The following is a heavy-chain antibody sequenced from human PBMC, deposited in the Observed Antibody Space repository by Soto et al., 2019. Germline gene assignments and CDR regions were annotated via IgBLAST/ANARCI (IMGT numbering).Heavy chain of an antibody. Sequence: SVKVSCKASGYTFTSYGISWVRQAPGQGLEWMGWISAYNGNTNYAQRLQGRVTMTTDTSTSTAYMELRSLRSDDTAVYYCASSHDYGDYGMDVWGQGTTVTVSS. J-gene: IGHJ6*02. CDR3: ASSHDYGDYGMDV. V-gene: IGHV1-18*01. CDR1: GYTFTSYG. D-gene: IGHD4-17*01. CDR2: ISAYNGNT.